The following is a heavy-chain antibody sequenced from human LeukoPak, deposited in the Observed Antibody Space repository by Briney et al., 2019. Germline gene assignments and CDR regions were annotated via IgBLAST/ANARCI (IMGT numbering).Heavy chain of an antibody. J-gene: IGHJ4*02. CDR2: IYHSGST. Sequence: SETLSLTCTVSGGSMSSYCWSWLRQPPGMGLEWIAYIYHSGSTNYNPSLKSRVTISVDTSKNQFSLNLSSVTAADTAIYYCARGRGYSYGTFDSWGQGTLVTVSS. CDR3: ARGRGYSYGTFDS. CDR1: GGSMSSYC. D-gene: IGHD5-18*01. V-gene: IGHV4-59*01.